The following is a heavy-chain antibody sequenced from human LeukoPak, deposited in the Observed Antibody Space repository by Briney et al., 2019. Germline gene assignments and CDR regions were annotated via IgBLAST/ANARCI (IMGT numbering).Heavy chain of an antibody. CDR2: IFHSGST. J-gene: IGHJ4*02. CDR3: ARVSPYGSGTGLFDY. V-gene: IGHV4-38-2*01. Sequence: SETLSLTCAVSGYSISSGYYWGWIRQPPGKGLEWIGSIFHSGSTYYNPSLKSRVTISVDTSKNHFSLKLGSVTAADTAIYYCARVSPYGSGTGLFDYWGQGTLVTVSS. CDR1: GYSISSGYY. D-gene: IGHD3-10*01.